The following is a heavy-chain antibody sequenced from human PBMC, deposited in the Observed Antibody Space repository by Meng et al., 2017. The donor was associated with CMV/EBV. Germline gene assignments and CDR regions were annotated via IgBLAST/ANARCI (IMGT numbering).Heavy chain of an antibody. D-gene: IGHD3-22*01. CDR3: ARAPTYYYDSSGYYGLGFDY. CDR1: GFTFSSYA. Sequence: GESLKISCAASGFTFSSYAMSWVRQAPGKGLEWVSAISGSGGSTYYADSVKGRFTISRDNSKNTLYLQMNSLRAEDTAVYYCARAPTYYYDSSGYYGLGFDYWDQGTLVTVSS. CDR2: ISGSGGST. V-gene: IGHV3-23*01. J-gene: IGHJ4*02.